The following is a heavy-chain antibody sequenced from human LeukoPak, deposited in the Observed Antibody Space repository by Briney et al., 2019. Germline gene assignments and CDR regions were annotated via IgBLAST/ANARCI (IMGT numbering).Heavy chain of an antibody. CDR2: IFHSVST. Sequence: SGTLSLTCAVSGGSISSSWWSWVRQPPGKGLEWIGEIFHSVSTNYNPSLKSRVTISVDKSKNHFSLELTSVTAAGTAVYYCTCHSGWSGPSEWGQGTLVIVSS. CDR3: TCHSGWSGPSE. V-gene: IGHV4-4*02. CDR1: GGSISSSW. J-gene: IGHJ4*02. D-gene: IGHD6-19*01.